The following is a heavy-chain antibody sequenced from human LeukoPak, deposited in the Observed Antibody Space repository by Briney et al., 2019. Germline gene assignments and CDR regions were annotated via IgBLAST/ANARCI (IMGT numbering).Heavy chain of an antibody. CDR1: SGSISSYY. J-gene: IGHJ4*02. V-gene: IGHV4-59*08. CDR2: IYYSGST. CDR3: ARRAFSSGYYYFDY. Sequence: PSETLSLTCTVSSGSISSYYWSWIRQPPGKGLEWIGYIYYSGSTNYNPSLKSRVTISVDTSKKQFSLKLSSVTAADTAVYYCARRAFSSGYYYFDYWGQGTLVTVSS. D-gene: IGHD3-22*01.